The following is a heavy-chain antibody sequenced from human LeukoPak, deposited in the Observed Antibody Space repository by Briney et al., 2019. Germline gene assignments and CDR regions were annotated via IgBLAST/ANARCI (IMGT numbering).Heavy chain of an antibody. J-gene: IGHJ5*02. CDR1: GYTFTGYY. CDR2: INPNSGGT. D-gene: IGHD1-26*01. Sequence: ASVKVSCKASGYTFTGYYMHWVRQAPGQGLEWMGWINPNSGGTYYAQKFQGRVTMTSDTSISTAYMELSRLRSDNTAVYYCASRVVGALNWFDPWGQGTLVTVSS. CDR3: ASRVVGALNWFDP. V-gene: IGHV1-2*02.